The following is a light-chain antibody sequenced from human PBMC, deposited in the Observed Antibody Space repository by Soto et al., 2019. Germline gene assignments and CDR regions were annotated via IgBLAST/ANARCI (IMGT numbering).Light chain of an antibody. V-gene: IGKV1-5*01. CDR3: QEYYSYPYT. CDR1: QIIGSS. Sequence: DIQMTQSPSTRSASLGERVTITCRASQIIGSSLAWSQHKPGKAPKLLIYDALTLQSGVPSRDRGSESGTEISVTTSSLQTGDSATDYCQEYYSYPYTFGQGSKLEI. CDR2: DAL. J-gene: IGKJ2*01.